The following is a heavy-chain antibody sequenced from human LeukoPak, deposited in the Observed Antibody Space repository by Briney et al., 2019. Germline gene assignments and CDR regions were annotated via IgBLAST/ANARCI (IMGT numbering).Heavy chain of an antibody. CDR3: ARDPGTDGLDFDY. V-gene: IGHV3-21*01. CDR1: GFTLSSYS. J-gene: IGHJ4*02. Sequence: GGSLRLSCAASGFTLSSYSMKWVRQAPGKGLEWVSSISSSSSYIYYADSVKGRFTISRDNAKNSLYLQMNSLRAEDTAVYYCARDPGTDGLDFDYWGQGTLVTVSS. CDR2: ISSSSSYI.